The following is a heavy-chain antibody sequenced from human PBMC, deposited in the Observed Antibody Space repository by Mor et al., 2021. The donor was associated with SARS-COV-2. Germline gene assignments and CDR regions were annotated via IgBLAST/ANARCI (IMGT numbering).Heavy chain of an antibody. J-gene: IGHJ4*02. CDR3: TKELDGGDFFDY. D-gene: IGHD2-21*01. CDR2: LSSGGTT. V-gene: IGHV3-23*01. Sequence: GLEWVSALSSGGTTYYAASVKGRFTISRDTSTNTLFLQMNGLRVDDTAVYYCTKELDGGDFFDYWGPGTLVT.